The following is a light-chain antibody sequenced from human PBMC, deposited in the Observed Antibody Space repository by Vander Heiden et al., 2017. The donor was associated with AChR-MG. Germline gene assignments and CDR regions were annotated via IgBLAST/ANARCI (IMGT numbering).Light chain of an antibody. CDR1: SSNIGNNY. CDR2: DSY. CDR3: GTWDNSLSAFV. Sequence: QSVLTPLPPVSAAAGPKVTISCSGSSSNIGNNYVSWYQQLPGTAPKVLIYDSYERPSGIPDRFSGSKSGTSATLGITGLQTGDEADYYCGTWDNSLSAFVFGTGTKVTVL. V-gene: IGLV1-51*01. J-gene: IGLJ1*01.